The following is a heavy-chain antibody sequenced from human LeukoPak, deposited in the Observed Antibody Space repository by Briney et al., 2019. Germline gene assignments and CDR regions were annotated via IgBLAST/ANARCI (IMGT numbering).Heavy chain of an antibody. Sequence: PSQTLSLTCTVSGGSISSGDFCWSWIRQPPGKGLEWIGYIYYSGSTNYNPSLKSRVTISVDTSKNQFSLKLSSVTAADTAVYYCARNGPGGHPQAEFDYWGQGTLVTVSS. V-gene: IGHV4-61*08. CDR2: IYYSGST. J-gene: IGHJ4*02. D-gene: IGHD2-8*01. CDR1: GGSISSGDFC. CDR3: ARNGPGGHPQAEFDY.